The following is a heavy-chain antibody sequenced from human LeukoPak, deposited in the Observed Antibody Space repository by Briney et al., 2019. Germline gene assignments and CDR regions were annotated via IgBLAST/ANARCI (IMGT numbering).Heavy chain of an antibody. V-gene: IGHV3-48*03. Sequence: GGSLRLSCAASGFTFSSYEMNWVRQAPGKGLEWVSYISSSGSTIYYADSVKGRFTISRDNAKNPLYLQMNSLRAEDTAVYYCARGLTAMVGNWFDPWGQGTLVTVSS. CDR2: ISSSGSTI. D-gene: IGHD5-18*01. CDR1: GFTFSSYE. CDR3: ARGLTAMVGNWFDP. J-gene: IGHJ5*02.